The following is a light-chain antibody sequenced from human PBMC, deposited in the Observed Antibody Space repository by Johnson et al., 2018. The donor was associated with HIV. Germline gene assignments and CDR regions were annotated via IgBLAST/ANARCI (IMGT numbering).Light chain of an antibody. CDR1: SFNIGNNY. V-gene: IGLV1-51*02. Sequence: QSVLTQPPSVSAAPGQKVTISCSGSSFNIGNNYVSWYQQLPGTAPKLLIYENNKRPSGIPDRFSGSKSGTSATLGITGLQTGDEAGYYCGTWDSSLSAYVFETETEVTVL. J-gene: IGLJ1*01. CDR2: ENN. CDR3: GTWDSSLSAYV.